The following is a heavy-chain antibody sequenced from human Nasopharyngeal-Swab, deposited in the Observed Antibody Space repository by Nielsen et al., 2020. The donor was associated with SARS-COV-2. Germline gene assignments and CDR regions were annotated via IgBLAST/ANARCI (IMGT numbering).Heavy chain of an antibody. D-gene: IGHD2-2*02. J-gene: IGHJ3*02. CDR3: AKGLYDAFDI. V-gene: IGHV3-23*01. CDR1: GFTFSSYY. Sequence: GESLKISCAASGFTFSSYYMSWVRQAPGKGLEWVSSISASGATTYYADSVKGRFTISRDNSKNTLYLQMNSLRAEDTALYYCAKGLYDAFDIWGQGTMVTVSS. CDR2: ISASGATT.